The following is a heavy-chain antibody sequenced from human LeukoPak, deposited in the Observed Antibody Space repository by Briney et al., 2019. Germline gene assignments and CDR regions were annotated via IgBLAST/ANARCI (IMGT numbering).Heavy chain of an antibody. J-gene: IGHJ3*02. CDR3: ARHEWTSTVGAFDI. Sequence: PSETLSLTCTVSSGSISGYSWNWIRQPPGKGLEWIGYMYYSGSANYNPSLKSRVTISVDTSKNHFSLKLTSVTAADTAVYYCARHEWTSTVGAFDIWGQGTMVTVSS. D-gene: IGHD4-17*01. CDR2: MYYSGSA. CDR1: SGSISGYS. V-gene: IGHV4-59*08.